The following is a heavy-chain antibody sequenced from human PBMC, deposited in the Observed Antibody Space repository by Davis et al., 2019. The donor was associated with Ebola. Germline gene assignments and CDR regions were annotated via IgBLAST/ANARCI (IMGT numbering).Heavy chain of an antibody. CDR2: TNHRGRT. CDR1: GGSISSGGYF. CDR3: ASFGYTSSATEL. Sequence: PSETLSLTCTVPGGSISSGGYFWSWIRQSPGKGLEWIVETNHRGRTNYKLSLQSRVTISADTSNHRVSLRLTSVTAADTAVYFCASFGYTSSATELWGQGTLVSVSS. V-gene: IGHV4-61*08. J-gene: IGHJ4*02. D-gene: IGHD5-12*01.